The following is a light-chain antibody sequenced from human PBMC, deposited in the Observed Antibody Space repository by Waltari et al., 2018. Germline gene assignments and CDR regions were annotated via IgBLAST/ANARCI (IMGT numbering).Light chain of an antibody. CDR2: EAI. V-gene: IGLV2-23*01. J-gene: IGLJ1*01. Sequence: SALTQPASVSGSPGQAIPLSCTCPSSTSGTANLVSWYQEFPGKAPKLIIYEAIKRPSGFSDRFSASKSGNTASLTISGLQADDEADYSCCSYAGGTAYVFGTGTRVTVL. CDR3: CSYAGGTAYV. CDR1: SSTSGTANL.